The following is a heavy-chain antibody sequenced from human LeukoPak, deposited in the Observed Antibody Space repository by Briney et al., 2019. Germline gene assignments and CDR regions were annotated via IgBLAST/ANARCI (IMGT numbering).Heavy chain of an antibody. V-gene: IGHV1-69*13. J-gene: IGHJ4*02. CDR2: IIPVFGTT. CDR3: ATSIMPRTVIIFGTYYLDY. Sequence: SVKVSCKASGSTFSNHAFNWVRQAPGQGLEWMGGIIPVFGTTDYAQKFQGRVTITADESTSTAYMELSSLRSDDTAVYYCATSIMPRTVIIFGTYYLDYWGQGTLVTVSS. CDR1: GSTFSNHA. D-gene: IGHD3-10*01.